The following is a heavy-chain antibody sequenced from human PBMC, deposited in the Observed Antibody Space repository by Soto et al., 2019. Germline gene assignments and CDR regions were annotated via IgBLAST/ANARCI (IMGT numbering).Heavy chain of an antibody. CDR3: AREDYVWGSYEFDY. CDR2: IWYDGSNK. V-gene: IGHV3-33*01. D-gene: IGHD3-16*01. CDR1: GFTFSSYG. Sequence: GGSLRLSCAASGFTFSSYGMHWVRQAPGKGLEWVAVIWYDGSNKYYADSVKGRFTISRDNSKNTLHLQMNSLRAEDTAVYYCAREDYVWGSYEFDYWGQGTLVTVSS. J-gene: IGHJ4*02.